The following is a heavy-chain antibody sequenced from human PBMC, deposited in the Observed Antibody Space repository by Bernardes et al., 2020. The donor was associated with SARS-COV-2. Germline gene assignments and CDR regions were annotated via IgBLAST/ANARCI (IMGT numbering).Heavy chain of an antibody. CDR1: GFAFSRYW. CDR3: ARDPNGRDGYNDRYGMDV. CDR2: IKEDESEM. J-gene: IGHJ6*02. V-gene: IGHV3-7*03. Sequence: GGSLRLSCAASGFAFSRYWMSWVRQAPGKGLEWVANIKEDESEMYYGDSVKGRFIISRDNAKNSVYLEMNSLRDEDTAVYYCARDPNGRDGYNDRYGMDVWGRGTTGNVSS. D-gene: IGHD2-21*01.